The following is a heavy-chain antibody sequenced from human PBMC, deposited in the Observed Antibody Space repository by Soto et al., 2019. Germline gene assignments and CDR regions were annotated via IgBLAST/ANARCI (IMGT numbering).Heavy chain of an antibody. CDR1: GFSLSTSGVG. V-gene: IGHV2-5*01. CDR3: ARLTVADTVGYFDY. CDR2: IYWNDDE. J-gene: IGHJ4*02. Sequence: QITLKESGPTLVKPTQTLTLTCTFSGFSLSTSGVGVGWIRQPPGKALEWLALIYWNDDEHNNPSLRNSLTITKDTSKNQVVLTMTNMDPVDTATYYCARLTVADTVGYFDYWGQGTLVTVSS. D-gene: IGHD6-19*01.